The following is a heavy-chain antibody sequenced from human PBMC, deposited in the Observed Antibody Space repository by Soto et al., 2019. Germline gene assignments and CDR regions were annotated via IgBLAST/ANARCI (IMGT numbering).Heavy chain of an antibody. Sequence: SETLSLTCALYGGSFDGYYWSWIRQSPGKGLEWIGEIHHSGSTKYNPSLKSRVSLSVDTSTKQFSLKMTSMTAADRGVYYRARGVDSWSGYLFWGQGTPVTVYS. CDR2: IHHSGST. CDR3: ARGVDSWSGYLF. J-gene: IGHJ4*02. D-gene: IGHD3-3*01. CDR1: GGSFDGYY. V-gene: IGHV4-34*01.